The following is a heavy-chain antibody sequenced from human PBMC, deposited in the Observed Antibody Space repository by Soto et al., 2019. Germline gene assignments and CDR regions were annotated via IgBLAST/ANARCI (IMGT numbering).Heavy chain of an antibody. CDR2: IYYSGST. CDR1: GGSISSYY. Sequence: QVQLQESGPGLVKPSETLSLTCTVSGGSISSYYWSWIRQPPGKGLEWIGYIYYSGSTNYNPSLKSRVTISVDTAKHQFSLKLSSVTAADTAVYYCARDNGDYSYYYYYYGMDVWGQGTTVTVSS. V-gene: IGHV4-59*01. CDR3: ARDNGDYSYYYYYYGMDV. D-gene: IGHD4-17*01. J-gene: IGHJ6*02.